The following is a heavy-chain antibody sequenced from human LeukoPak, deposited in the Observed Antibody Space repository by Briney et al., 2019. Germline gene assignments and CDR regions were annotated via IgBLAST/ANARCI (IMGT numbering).Heavy chain of an antibody. CDR3: ARDHGDMWAAAGANNWFDP. CDR1: GGTFSSYA. Sequence: SVKVSCKASGGTFSSYAISWVRQAPGQGLEWMGGIIPIFGTANYAQKFQGRVTITADESTSTAYMELSSLRSEDTAVYYCARDHGDMWAAAGANNWFDPWGQGTLVTVSS. CDR2: IIPIFGTA. J-gene: IGHJ5*02. D-gene: IGHD6-13*01. V-gene: IGHV1-69*13.